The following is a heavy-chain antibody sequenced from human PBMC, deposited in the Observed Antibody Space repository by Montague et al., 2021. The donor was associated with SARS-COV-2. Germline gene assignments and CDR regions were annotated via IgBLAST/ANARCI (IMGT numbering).Heavy chain of an antibody. D-gene: IGHD2-2*01. CDR2: IMWNSGSI. Sequence: TLRLSCAASGFTFDAYAMHWVRQASGNGLEWVSGIMWNSGSIGYADSVKGRFAISRDNAKNSLYLQMNSLRAEDTALYYCAKAGSTSCYVRCGWFDPWGQGTLVTVSS. CDR1: GFTFDAYA. J-gene: IGHJ5*02. V-gene: IGHV3-9*01. CDR3: AKAGSTSCYVRCGWFDP.